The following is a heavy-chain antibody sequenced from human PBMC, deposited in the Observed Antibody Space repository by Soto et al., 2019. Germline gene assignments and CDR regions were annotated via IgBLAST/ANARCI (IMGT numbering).Heavy chain of an antibody. J-gene: IGHJ4*02. CDR3: ARSRYCAVTNPYYFDY. Sequence: SETLSLTCTVSGGSISSNYWSWIRQPPGKGLEWTGSIFYSGSTNYNPSLKSRVTISVDTSKNQFSLKLSSVTAADTAVYYCARSRYCAVTNPYYFDYWGQGTLVTVSS. CDR2: IFYSGST. CDR1: GGSISSNY. D-gene: IGHD1-26*01. V-gene: IGHV4-59*01.